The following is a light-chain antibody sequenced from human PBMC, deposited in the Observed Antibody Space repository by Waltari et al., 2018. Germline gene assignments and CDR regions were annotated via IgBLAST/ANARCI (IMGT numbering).Light chain of an antibody. J-gene: IGKJ2*01. CDR2: GSS. CDR3: QQYGRSWNT. CDR1: QSVSSNY. Sequence: ELVLTQSPGTLSLSPGERATLSCRASQSVSSNYLAWYQQRPGQAPRLLSHGSSSRATGIPDRFSGSGSGTDFTLTISRLEPEDFAVYYCQQYGRSWNTFGQGTKLEIK. V-gene: IGKV3-20*01.